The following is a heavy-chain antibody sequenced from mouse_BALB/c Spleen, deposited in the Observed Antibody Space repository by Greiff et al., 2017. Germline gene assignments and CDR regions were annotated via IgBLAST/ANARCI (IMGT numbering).Heavy chain of an antibody. V-gene: IGHV5-6-5*01. D-gene: IGHD1-1*01. CDR1: GFTFSSYA. CDR2: ISSGGST. CDR3: ARGLDTTVVNYAMDY. Sequence: EVKLVESGGGLVKPGGSLKLSCAASGFTFSSYAMSWVRQTPEKRLEWVASISSGGSTYYPDSVNGRFTISRDNARNILYLQMSSLRSEDTAMYYCARGLDTTVVNYAMDYWGQGTSVTVSS. J-gene: IGHJ4*01.